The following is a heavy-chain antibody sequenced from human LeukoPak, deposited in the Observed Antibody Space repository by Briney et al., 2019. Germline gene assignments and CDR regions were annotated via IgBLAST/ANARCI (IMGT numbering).Heavy chain of an antibody. J-gene: IGHJ4*01. CDR1: GFTFDDYA. V-gene: IGHV3-43D*03. D-gene: IGHD2-2*01. Sequence: GGSLRLSCAASGFTFDDYAMHWVRQAPGKGLEWVSLISWDGGSTYYADSVKGRFTISRDNSKNSLYLQMNSLRAEDTALYYCVKDIMHRRHLPRNKVVPAAMVDYWXXXXXXTVSX. CDR3: VKDIMHRRHLPRNKVVPAAMVDY. CDR2: ISWDGGST.